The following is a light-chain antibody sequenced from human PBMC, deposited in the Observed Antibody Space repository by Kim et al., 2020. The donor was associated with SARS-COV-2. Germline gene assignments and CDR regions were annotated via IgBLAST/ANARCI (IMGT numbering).Light chain of an antibody. Sequence: EIVLTQSPATLSLSPGERATLSCRASQSVSSFLAWYQQRPGQAPRLLIYDASNRATGIPARFSGSGSGTEFTLTITNLEPEDFAVYYCQQRSNWPPGTYTFGPVTKVDIK. CDR2: DAS. J-gene: IGKJ3*01. CDR1: QSVSSF. V-gene: IGKV3-11*01. CDR3: QQRSNWPPGTYT.